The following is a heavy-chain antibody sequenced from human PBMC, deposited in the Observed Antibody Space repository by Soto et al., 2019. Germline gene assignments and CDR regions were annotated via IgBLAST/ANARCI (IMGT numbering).Heavy chain of an antibody. CDR1: GFTFSSYG. CDR2: IWYDGSNK. Sequence: GGSLRLSCAASGFTFSSYGMHWVRQAPGKGLEWVAVIWYDGSNKYYADSVKGRFTISRDNSKNTLYLQMNSLRAEDTAVYYCARDPHSGPSFDYWGQGTLVTVSS. D-gene: IGHD5-12*01. J-gene: IGHJ4*02. CDR3: ARDPHSGPSFDY. V-gene: IGHV3-33*01.